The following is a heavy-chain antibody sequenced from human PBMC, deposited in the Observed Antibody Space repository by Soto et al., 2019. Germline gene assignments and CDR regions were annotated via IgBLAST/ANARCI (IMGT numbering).Heavy chain of an antibody. CDR2: IYNSGSI. Sequence: QVQLQESGPGLVKPSETLSLTCTVSGGSVTTHYWSWIRQPPGKGLEWIGYIYNSGSITYNPSLKSRVSVSVDTSKNQFFLRLSSVTAGDTAVYFCARHVRTYSTGNDYDAFDVWGQGTMVTVSS. V-gene: IGHV4-59*08. CDR1: GGSVTTHY. CDR3: ARHVRTYSTGNDYDAFDV. J-gene: IGHJ3*01. D-gene: IGHD5-12*01.